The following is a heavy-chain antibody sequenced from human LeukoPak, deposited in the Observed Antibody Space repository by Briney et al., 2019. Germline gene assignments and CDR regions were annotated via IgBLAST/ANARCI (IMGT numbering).Heavy chain of an antibody. Sequence: GESLKISCKGSGYSFTSYWIGWVRQMPGKGLEWMGIIYPGDSDTRYSPSFQGQVTISADKSISTAYLQWSSLKASDTAMYYCARQEDYYDSSGYYWSTYYFDYWGQETLVTVSS. J-gene: IGHJ4*02. D-gene: IGHD3-22*01. CDR2: IYPGDSDT. CDR3: ARQEDYYDSSGYYWSTYYFDY. CDR1: GYSFTSYW. V-gene: IGHV5-51*01.